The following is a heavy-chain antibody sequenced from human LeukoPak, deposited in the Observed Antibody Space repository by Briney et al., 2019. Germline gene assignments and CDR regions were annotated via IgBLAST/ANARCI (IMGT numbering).Heavy chain of an antibody. D-gene: IGHD1-26*01. J-gene: IGHJ5*02. V-gene: IGHV4-59*01. CDR2: IYYSGST. CDR3: ARWDTDWFGP. CDR1: GGSISSYY. Sequence: SETLSLTCTVSGGSISSYYWSWIRQPPGKGLEWIGYIYYSGSTNYNPSLTSRVTISVDTSKNQFSLKLSSVTAADTAVYYCARWDTDWFGPWGQGTLVTVSS.